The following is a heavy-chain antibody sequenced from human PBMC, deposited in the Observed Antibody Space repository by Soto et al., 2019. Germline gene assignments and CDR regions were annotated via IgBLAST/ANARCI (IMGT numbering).Heavy chain of an antibody. CDR1: GYTFTNYA. V-gene: IGHV1-18*01. J-gene: IGHJ6*02. Sequence: QVQLVQSGAEVEKPGASVKVSCKASGYTFTNYAISWVRQAPGQGLEWMGWINIDNGNTNYAQKFQGRVTMTTDTSTSTTYMELRSLRSDDTAVYYCGRDAVKWNDGLDDYFYGMDVWGQGTTVTVSS. CDR2: INIDNGNT. D-gene: IGHD1-1*01. CDR3: GRDAVKWNDGLDDYFYGMDV.